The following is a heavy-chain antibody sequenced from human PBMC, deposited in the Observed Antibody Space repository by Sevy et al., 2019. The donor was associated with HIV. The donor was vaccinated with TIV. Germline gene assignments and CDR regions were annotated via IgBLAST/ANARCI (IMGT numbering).Heavy chain of an antibody. CDR3: TTGTYYYDSKGFDAFDI. CDR1: GFTFSNAW. J-gene: IGHJ3*02. Sequence: GGSLRLACAASGFTFSNAWMSWVRQAPGKGLEWVGRIKSKTDGGPTDYAAPVKGRFTISRDDSKNTLYLQMNSLKTEDTAVYYCTTGTYYYDSKGFDAFDIWGQGTMVTVSS. V-gene: IGHV3-15*01. D-gene: IGHD3-22*01. CDR2: IKSKTDGGPT.